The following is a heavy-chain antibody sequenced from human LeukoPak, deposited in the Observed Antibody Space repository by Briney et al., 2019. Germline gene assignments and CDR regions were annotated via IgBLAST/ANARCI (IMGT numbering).Heavy chain of an antibody. CDR3: ARSLRYFDWLLYYYGMDV. Sequence: ASVKVSCKASGYTFTSYDINWVRQATGQGLEWMGWMNPNSGNTGYAQKFQGRVTMTRNTSISTAYMELSSLRSEATAVYYCARSLRYFDWLLYYYGMDVWGQGTTVTVSS. V-gene: IGHV1-8*01. J-gene: IGHJ6*02. D-gene: IGHD3-9*01. CDR1: GYTFTSYD. CDR2: MNPNSGNT.